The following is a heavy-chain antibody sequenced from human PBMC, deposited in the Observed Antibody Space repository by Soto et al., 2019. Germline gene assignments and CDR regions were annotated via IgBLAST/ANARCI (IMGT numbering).Heavy chain of an antibody. V-gene: IGHV1-3*01. Sequence: QVQLVQSGAEVKKPGASVKVSCKASGYIFTNYDIHWVRQAPGQSLEWMAWISVGHGNTKYSQKFQGRVTITRDTSASTAYMEVSSLTSEDTAVYYCARSTIVIFTLYGLDVWGQGTTVTVSS. CDR2: ISVGHGNT. CDR1: GYIFTNYD. J-gene: IGHJ6*02. D-gene: IGHD2-2*01. CDR3: ARSTIVIFTLYGLDV.